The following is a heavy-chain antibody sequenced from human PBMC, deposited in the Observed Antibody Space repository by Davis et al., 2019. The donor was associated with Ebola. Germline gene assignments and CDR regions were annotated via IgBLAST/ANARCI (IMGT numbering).Heavy chain of an antibody. V-gene: IGHV3-23*01. Sequence: GESLKISCAASRFTFSSYEMNWVRQAPGKGLEWVSAISGSGGSTYYADSVKGRFTISRDNSKNTLYLQMNSLRAEDTAVYYCAKVRSYDAFDIWGQGTMVTVSS. CDR1: RFTFSSYE. CDR2: ISGSGGST. J-gene: IGHJ3*02. CDR3: AKVRSYDAFDI.